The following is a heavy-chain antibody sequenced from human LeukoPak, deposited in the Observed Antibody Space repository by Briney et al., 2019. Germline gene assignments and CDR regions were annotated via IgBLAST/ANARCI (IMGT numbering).Heavy chain of an antibody. Sequence: GGSLRLSCVGSELTFSTYPMSWVRQAPGKGLEWVSAISGSGGSTFYADSVKGRFTISRDNSKNTLFLQMNSLGAEDTAVYYCARDRSLVDGDYGVWFDAWGQGSLVTVSS. D-gene: IGHD4-17*01. J-gene: IGHJ5*02. V-gene: IGHV3-23*01. CDR3: ARDRSLVDGDYGVWFDA. CDR2: ISGSGGST. CDR1: ELTFSTYP.